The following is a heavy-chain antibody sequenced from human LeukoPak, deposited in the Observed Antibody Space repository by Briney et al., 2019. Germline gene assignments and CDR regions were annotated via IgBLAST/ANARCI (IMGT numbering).Heavy chain of an antibody. V-gene: IGHV3-23*01. D-gene: IGHD6-13*01. CDR1: GFTFRSYA. J-gene: IGHJ4*02. CDR3: ARRGIAAAGYDY. Sequence: GGSLRLSCAASGFTFRSYAMSWVRQAPGKGLEWVSVISGSGDITQSADSVKGRFTISRDNSKNTLYLQMNSLRAEDTAVYYCARRGIAAAGYDYWGQGTLVTVSS. CDR2: ISGSGDIT.